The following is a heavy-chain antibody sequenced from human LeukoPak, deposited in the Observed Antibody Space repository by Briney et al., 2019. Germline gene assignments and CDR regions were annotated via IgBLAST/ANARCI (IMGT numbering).Heavy chain of an antibody. CDR2: IYYSGST. CDR3: ARVPRNYYDSSGYSSNHDALDI. Sequence: PSETLSLTCTVSGGSISSGDYYWSWIRQPPGKGLEWIGHIYYSGSTYYNPSLKSRATISVDTSKKQFSLELSSVTAADTAVYYCARVPRNYYDSSGYSSNHDALDIWGQGTMVTVSS. V-gene: IGHV4-30-4*01. J-gene: IGHJ3*02. CDR1: GGSISSGDYY. D-gene: IGHD3-22*01.